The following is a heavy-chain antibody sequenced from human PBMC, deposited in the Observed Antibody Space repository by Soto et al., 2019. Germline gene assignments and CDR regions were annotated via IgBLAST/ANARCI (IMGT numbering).Heavy chain of an antibody. Sequence: QVQLQQWGAGLLKPSETLSLTCAVYGGSFSGYYWSWIRQPPGKELEWIGEINHSGSTNYNPSLKSRVTISVDTSKNQFSLKLSSVTAADTAVYYCARGRIGRGSSGGSYFDYWGQGTLVTVSS. CDR1: GGSFSGYY. CDR2: INHSGST. V-gene: IGHV4-34*01. D-gene: IGHD1-26*01. CDR3: ARGRIGRGSSGGSYFDY. J-gene: IGHJ4*02.